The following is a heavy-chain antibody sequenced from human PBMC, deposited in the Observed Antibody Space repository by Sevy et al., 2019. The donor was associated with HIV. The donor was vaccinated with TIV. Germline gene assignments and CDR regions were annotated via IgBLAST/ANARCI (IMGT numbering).Heavy chain of an antibody. V-gene: IGHV3-21*01. CDR3: ARVEGGSYDY. CDR2: ISDYNKYI. J-gene: IGHJ4*02. D-gene: IGHD1-26*01. Sequence: GGSLRLSCTVSGFTFSPYTMAWVRQAPGKGLERVSSISDYNKYIYYADSVRGRFTISRDDAKNSLYLQMNSLRVEDTAFYYCARVEGGSYDYWGQGTLVTVSS. CDR1: GFTFSPYT.